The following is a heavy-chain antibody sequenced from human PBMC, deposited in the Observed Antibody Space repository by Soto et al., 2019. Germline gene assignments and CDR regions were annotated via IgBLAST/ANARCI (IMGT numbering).Heavy chain of an antibody. CDR2: ISWNSGSI. J-gene: IGHJ6*02. CDR3: AKDMITFGGVIVMRNYYGMDV. D-gene: IGHD3-16*02. CDR1: GFTFYDYA. V-gene: IGHV3-9*01. Sequence: EVQLVESGGGLVQPGRSLRLSCAASGFTFYDYAMHWVRQAPGKGLEWVSGISWNSGSIGYADSVKGRFTISRDNAKNSLYLQMNSLRAEDTALYYCAKDMITFGGVIVMRNYYGMDVWGQGTTVTVSS.